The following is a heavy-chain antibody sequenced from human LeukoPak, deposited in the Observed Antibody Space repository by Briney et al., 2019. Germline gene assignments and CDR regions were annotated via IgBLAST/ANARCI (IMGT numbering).Heavy chain of an antibody. CDR3: ARGQRERWLPSAWFDY. CDR1: EGTFSSYA. Sequence: SVKVSCKASEGTFSSYAISWVRQAPGQGLEWMGGIIPIFGTANYAQKFQGRVTITADESTSTAYMELSSLRSEDTAVYYCARGQRERWLPSAWFDYWGQGTLVTVSS. V-gene: IGHV1-69*13. J-gene: IGHJ4*02. D-gene: IGHD5-24*01. CDR2: IIPIFGTA.